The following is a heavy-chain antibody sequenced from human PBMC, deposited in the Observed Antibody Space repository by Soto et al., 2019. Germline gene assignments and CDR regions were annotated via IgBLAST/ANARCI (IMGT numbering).Heavy chain of an antibody. CDR2: ISAYNGNT. Sequence: PVKVSCKASGYTFTIYGISWVRQAPGQGLEWMGWISAYNGNTNYAQKLQGRVTMTTDTSTSTAYMELRSLRSDDTAVHYCAANRGIAARPRWFDPWGQGTLVTVSS. CDR1: GYTFTIYG. V-gene: IGHV1-18*01. CDR3: AANRGIAARPRWFDP. D-gene: IGHD6-6*01. J-gene: IGHJ5*02.